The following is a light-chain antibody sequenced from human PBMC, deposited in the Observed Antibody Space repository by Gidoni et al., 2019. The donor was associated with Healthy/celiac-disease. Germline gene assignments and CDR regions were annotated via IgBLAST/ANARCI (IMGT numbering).Light chain of an antibody. CDR1: QSVSSSY. V-gene: IGKV3-20*01. Sequence: EIVFTQSPRTLSVSPGERATLSCRASQSVSSSYLAWYQQTPSHSPRLLISGAASRATGLPDRCSGSGACTDFTPTISRLPPDDFAVYYCQQYGSSPSWTFGQGTKVEIK. CDR3: QQYGSSPSWT. CDR2: GAA. J-gene: IGKJ1*01.